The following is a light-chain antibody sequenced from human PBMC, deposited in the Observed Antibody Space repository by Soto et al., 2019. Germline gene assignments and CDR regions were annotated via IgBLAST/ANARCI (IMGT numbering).Light chain of an antibody. CDR1: QTIRTY. J-gene: IGKJ4*01. CDR2: SAS. V-gene: IGKV1-39*01. Sequence: DIQMTQSPPSLSSSVGDRVTITCRASQTIRTYLHWYQQKPGKAPNLLIYSASNLQSGVPSRFSGSGSGTDFTLTISSLQPEDSGTYYCQQTYSPLVSFGGGTKVEIK. CDR3: QQTYSPLVS.